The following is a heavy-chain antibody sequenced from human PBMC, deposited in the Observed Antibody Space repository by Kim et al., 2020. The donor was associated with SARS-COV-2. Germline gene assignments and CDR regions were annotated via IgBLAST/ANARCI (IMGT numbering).Heavy chain of an antibody. J-gene: IGHJ5*01. CDR2: STTI. CDR3: ARNFDS. Sequence: STTIDNGHSVMSRFTVSRDNAKNSVYLQMNSLRADDTAVYYCARNFDSWGQGTLVIVSS. V-gene: IGHV3-48*04.